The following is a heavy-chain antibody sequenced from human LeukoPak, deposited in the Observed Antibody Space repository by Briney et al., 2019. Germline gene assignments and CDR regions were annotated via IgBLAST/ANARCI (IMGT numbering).Heavy chain of an antibody. D-gene: IGHD6-19*01. CDR1: GGTFSSYA. Sequence: AVTVSCKASGGTFSSYAISWVRQAPGQGLEWMGRIIPLLGITNYAQKFQDRVTITADKSTSTAYMELSSLTSDDTAIYYCARGRHTSGWPGDWFDPWGQGTLVTVSP. V-gene: IGHV1-69*04. CDR2: IIPLLGIT. J-gene: IGHJ5*02. CDR3: ARGRHTSGWPGDWFDP.